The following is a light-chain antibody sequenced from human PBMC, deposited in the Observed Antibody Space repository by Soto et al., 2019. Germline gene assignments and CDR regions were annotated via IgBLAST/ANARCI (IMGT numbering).Light chain of an antibody. CDR3: MCYAGGNNWV. J-gene: IGLJ3*02. CDR1: SSDVGTHGY. Sequence: QSVLTQPPSASGSPGPSVTISCTGTSSDVGTHGYVSWYQQHAGKAPKLMIYDVTKRPSGVPDRFSGSKSANTASLTVSGLQAEDEADYYCMCYAGGNNWVFGGGTKLTVL. V-gene: IGLV2-8*01. CDR2: DVT.